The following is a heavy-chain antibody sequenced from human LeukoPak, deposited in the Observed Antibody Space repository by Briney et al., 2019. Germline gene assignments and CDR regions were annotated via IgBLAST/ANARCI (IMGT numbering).Heavy chain of an antibody. CDR3: ARHQHGDFWSGSSPFDY. J-gene: IGHJ4*02. Sequence: SVKVSCKASGGTFSSYAISWVRQAPGQGLEWMGGIIPIFGTANYAQKFRGRVTITTDESTSTAYMELSSLRSEDTAVYYCARHQHGDFWSGSSPFDYWGQGTLVTVSS. V-gene: IGHV1-69*05. CDR2: IIPIFGTA. CDR1: GGTFSSYA. D-gene: IGHD3-3*01.